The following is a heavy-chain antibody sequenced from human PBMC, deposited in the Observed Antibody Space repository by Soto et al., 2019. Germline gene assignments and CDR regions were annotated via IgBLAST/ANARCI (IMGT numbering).Heavy chain of an antibody. CDR1: GFTFSNYG. D-gene: IGHD2-15*01. J-gene: IGHJ4*02. CDR3: AKDGDIVVPIYYFDY. CDR2: ISYEGSKK. V-gene: IGHV3-30*18. Sequence: PGGSLRLSCAASGFTFSNYGIHWVRQAPGKGLEWVAVISYEGSKKYYADSVKGRFTISRDNSKDTLYLQMNSLRAEDTAVYYCAKDGDIVVPIYYFDYWGQGTVVTVSS.